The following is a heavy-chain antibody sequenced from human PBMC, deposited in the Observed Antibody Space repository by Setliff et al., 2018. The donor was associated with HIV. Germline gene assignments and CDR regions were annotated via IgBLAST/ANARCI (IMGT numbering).Heavy chain of an antibody. CDR3: ARPFPCASTTCYFAAFDM. D-gene: IGHD2-2*01. V-gene: IGHV4-39*01. Sequence: SETLSLTCTVSSGAISRAASYWSWIRQSPGKGLEWIGTIFYRGDTYYNPSLKSRLTLSVDTSKSQFSLRLASVTAADTAVYYCARPFPCASTTCYFAAFDMWGQGVPVTVSS. CDR1: SGAISRAASY. J-gene: IGHJ1*01. CDR2: IFYRGDT.